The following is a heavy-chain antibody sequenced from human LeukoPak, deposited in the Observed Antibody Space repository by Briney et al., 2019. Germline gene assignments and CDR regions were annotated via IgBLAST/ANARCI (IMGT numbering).Heavy chain of an antibody. J-gene: IGHJ4*02. Sequence: ASVKVSRKASGYTFSAYYMHWVRQVPGQGLEWMGWVTPNSGGTNYGQKFQGRVTMTRDTSINTAYMELSRLRFDDTAVYYCARVWRCSNGVCPDVFDYWGQGSLVTVSS. CDR2: VTPNSGGT. CDR1: GYTFSAYY. CDR3: ARVWRCSNGVCPDVFDY. V-gene: IGHV1-2*02. D-gene: IGHD2-8*01.